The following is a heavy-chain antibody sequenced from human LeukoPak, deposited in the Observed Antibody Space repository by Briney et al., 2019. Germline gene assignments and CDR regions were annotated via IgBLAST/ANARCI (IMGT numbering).Heavy chain of an antibody. CDR2: ISSSSSTI. V-gene: IGHV3-48*04. J-gene: IGHJ6*04. CDR3: AELGITMIGGV. Sequence: GESLRLPCAASGFTLSSYSMNWVRQAPEKGLEWVSYISSSSSTIYYADSVKGRFTISRDNAKNSLYLQMNSLRAEDTAVYYCAELGITMIGGVWGKGTTVTISS. D-gene: IGHD3-10*02. CDR1: GFTLSSYS.